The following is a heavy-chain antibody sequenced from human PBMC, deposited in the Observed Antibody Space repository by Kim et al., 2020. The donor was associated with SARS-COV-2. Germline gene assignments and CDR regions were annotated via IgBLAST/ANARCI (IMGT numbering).Heavy chain of an antibody. CDR1: GFTFSSYA. CDR3: ASCMVRGVYGMDV. V-gene: IGHV3-23*03. J-gene: IGHJ6*02. D-gene: IGHD3-10*01. Sequence: GGSLRLSCAASGFTFSSYAMSWVRQAPGKGLEWVSVIYSGGSSTYYADSVKGRFTISRDNSKNTLYLQMNSLRAEDTAVYYCASCMVRGVYGMDVWGQGTTVTVSS. CDR2: IYSGGSST.